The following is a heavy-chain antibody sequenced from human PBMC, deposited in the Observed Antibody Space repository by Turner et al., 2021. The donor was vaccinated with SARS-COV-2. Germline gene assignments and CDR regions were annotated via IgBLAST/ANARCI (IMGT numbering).Heavy chain of an antibody. CDR3: ARDEEGRAAAYNYAMDV. CDR2: ISPIIGIT. J-gene: IGHJ6*02. CDR1: GGTFSTYT. V-gene: IGHV1-69*02. Sequence: QVELVHSRAEVKKPGFSVKVSCKASGGTFSTYTISWVRQAPGQGLEWMGRISPIIGITTYAQKFQGRVTITADKSTSTAYMELSSLRSEDTAVYYWARDEEGRAAAYNYAMDVWGQGTTVTVSS. D-gene: IGHD6-13*01.